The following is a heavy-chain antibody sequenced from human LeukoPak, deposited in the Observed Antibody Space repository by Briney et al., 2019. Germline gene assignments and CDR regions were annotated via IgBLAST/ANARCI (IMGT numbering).Heavy chain of an antibody. CDR3: AKDRSVGGYSYGDINY. CDR1: GFTFSSYA. CDR2: ISGSGSST. Sequence: GGSLRLSCAASGFTFSSYAMSWVRQAPGKGLEWVSAISGSGSSTYYADSVKGRFTISRDNSKNTLYLHMNSLRAEDTAVYYCAKDRSVGGYSYGDINYWGQGTLVTVSS. D-gene: IGHD5-18*01. J-gene: IGHJ4*02. V-gene: IGHV3-23*01.